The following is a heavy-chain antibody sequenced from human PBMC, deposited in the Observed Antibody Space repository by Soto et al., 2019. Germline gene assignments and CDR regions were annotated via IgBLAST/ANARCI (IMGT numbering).Heavy chain of an antibody. J-gene: IGHJ6*02. Sequence: GASVKVSCKASGYTFTSYAMNWVRQAPGQRLEWMGWINADNGNTNYAQKLQGRVTMTTDTSTSTAYMELRSLRSEDTAVYYCARGRDSYGPRVGRGPDYYYGMDVWGQGTTVTVSS. D-gene: IGHD5-18*01. CDR3: ARGRDSYGPRVGRGPDYYYGMDV. CDR1: GYTFTSYA. CDR2: INADNGNT. V-gene: IGHV1-18*01.